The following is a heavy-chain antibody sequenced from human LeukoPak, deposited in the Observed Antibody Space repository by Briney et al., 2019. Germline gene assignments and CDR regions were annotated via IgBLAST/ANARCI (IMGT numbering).Heavy chain of an antibody. J-gene: IGHJ4*02. D-gene: IGHD2-15*01. CDR3: ARGYCSGGSCYSGGIFDY. CDR1: GGSFSGYY. Sequence: SETLSLSCAVYGGSFSGYYWSWIRQPPGKGLEWIGEINHSGSTNYNPSLKSRVTISVDTPKNQFSLKLSSVTAADTAVYYCARGYCSGGSCYSGGIFDYWGQGTLVTVSS. CDR2: INHSGST. V-gene: IGHV4-34*01.